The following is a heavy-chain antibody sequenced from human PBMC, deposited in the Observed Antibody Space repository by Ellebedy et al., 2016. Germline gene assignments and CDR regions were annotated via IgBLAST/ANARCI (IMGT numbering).Heavy chain of an antibody. CDR2: ISAYNGNT. CDR3: ARALPGIAVAGGLYYFDY. Sequence: ASVKVSXKASGYTFTSYGISWVRQAPGQGLEWMGWISAYNGNTNYAQKLQGRVTMTTDTSTSTAYMELRSLRSDDTAVYYCARALPGIAVAGGLYYFDYWGQGTLVTVSS. D-gene: IGHD6-19*01. J-gene: IGHJ4*02. V-gene: IGHV1-18*01. CDR1: GYTFTSYG.